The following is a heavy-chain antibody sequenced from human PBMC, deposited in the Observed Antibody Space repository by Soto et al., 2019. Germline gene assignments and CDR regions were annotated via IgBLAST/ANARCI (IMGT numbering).Heavy chain of an antibody. Sequence: EVQLVESGGGLVQPGGSLRLSCAASGFTFSSYWMSWVRQAPGKGLEWVANIKYTGSEEYYVDSVKGRFTISRDNAKDSLYLQMNSLRAEDTAVYYCARDLSITTSYGMDVWGQGTTVTVSS. CDR2: IKYTGSEE. CDR1: GFTFSSYW. D-gene: IGHD3-3*01. CDR3: ARDLSITTSYGMDV. J-gene: IGHJ6*02. V-gene: IGHV3-7*01.